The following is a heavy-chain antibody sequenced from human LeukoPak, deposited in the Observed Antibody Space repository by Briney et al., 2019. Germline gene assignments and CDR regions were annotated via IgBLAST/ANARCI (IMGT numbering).Heavy chain of an antibody. Sequence: SETLSLTCTVSGGSISSYYWSWIRQPPGKGLEWIGYIYYSGSTNYNPSLKSRVTISVDTSKNQFSLKLSSVTAADTAVYYCARDLSTAGCFDYWGQGTLVTVSS. J-gene: IGHJ4*02. V-gene: IGHV4-59*01. CDR1: GGSISSYY. CDR3: ARDLSTAGCFDY. CDR2: IYYSGST. D-gene: IGHD3-16*02.